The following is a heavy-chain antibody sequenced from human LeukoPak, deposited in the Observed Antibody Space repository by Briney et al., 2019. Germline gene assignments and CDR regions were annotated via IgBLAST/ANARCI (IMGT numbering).Heavy chain of an antibody. CDR3: ARQATTVITTGIDY. CDR1: GYSFTNYW. Sequence: GESLKISFKGSGYSFTNYWIGWVRQMPGKGLEWMGIIYPGDSDTRYSPSFQGQVTISADKSISTAYLQWSGLKDSDTAMYYCARQATTVITTGIDYWGQGTLVTVSS. CDR2: IYPGDSDT. J-gene: IGHJ4*02. D-gene: IGHD4-23*01. V-gene: IGHV5-51*01.